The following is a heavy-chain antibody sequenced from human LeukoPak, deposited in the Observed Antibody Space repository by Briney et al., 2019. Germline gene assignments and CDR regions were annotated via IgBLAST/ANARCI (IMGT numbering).Heavy chain of an antibody. V-gene: IGHV3-21*01. Sequence: PGGSLRLSCAASGFTFSNYNMNWVRQAPGKGLEWVSFISSGGSYIYYADSVKGRFTISRDNAKNSLFLQMNSLRAEDTAVYYCARDRAEAAAGPYLDYWGQGTLVTVSS. D-gene: IGHD6-13*01. J-gene: IGHJ4*02. CDR3: ARDRAEAAAGPYLDY. CDR2: ISSGGSYI. CDR1: GFTFSNYN.